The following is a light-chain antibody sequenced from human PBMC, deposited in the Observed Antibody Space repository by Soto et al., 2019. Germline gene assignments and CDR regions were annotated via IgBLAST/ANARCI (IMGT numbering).Light chain of an antibody. Sequence: DIVMTQSPLSLPVTPGEPASISCTSSQSLLHSNGYNYLDWYLQKPGQSPQLLIYLGSNRASGVPDRFSGSRSGTDFTLEISRVEAEDVGVYYCMQTLQAPYTFGQGTKLEIK. J-gene: IGKJ2*01. CDR2: LGS. CDR3: MQTLQAPYT. V-gene: IGKV2-28*01. CDR1: QSLLHSNGYNY.